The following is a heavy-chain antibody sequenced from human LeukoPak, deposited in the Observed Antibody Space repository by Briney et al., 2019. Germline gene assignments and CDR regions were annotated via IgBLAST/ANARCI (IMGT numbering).Heavy chain of an antibody. D-gene: IGHD5-12*01. CDR1: GYTFTTYY. CDR2: INPSGGST. CDR3: ARDRAVRGYVGDFDY. V-gene: IGHV1-46*01. Sequence: ASVKVSCKASGYTFTTYYMHRVRQAPGQGLEWMGVINPSGGSTSYAQKFQGRVTMSRDTTTSTVYMELSSLRSEDTAVYYCARDRAVRGYVGDFDYWGQGTLVTVSS. J-gene: IGHJ4*02.